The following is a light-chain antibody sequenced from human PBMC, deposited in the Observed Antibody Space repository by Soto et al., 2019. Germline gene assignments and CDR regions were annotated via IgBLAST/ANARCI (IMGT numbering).Light chain of an antibody. V-gene: IGKV1-39*01. J-gene: IGKJ2*01. Sequence: DIPMTQSPSSLSASVGDRVTISCRPSQTIANYLNWYQHKPGNAPKLLIYAASSLPTGVPPRFSGSGSGTELTLNINRLQPEDCATYFCHQRHSSPYTFGHGTRLEIK. CDR2: AAS. CDR1: QTIANY. CDR3: HQRHSSPYT.